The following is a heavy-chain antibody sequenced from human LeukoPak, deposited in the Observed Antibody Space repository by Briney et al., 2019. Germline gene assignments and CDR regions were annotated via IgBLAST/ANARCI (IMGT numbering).Heavy chain of an antibody. CDR2: TYYIGSG. V-gene: IGHV4-39*07. CDR3: ARARGVVEMATIWEDYYYHGMDV. CDR1: GGSISSSSYY. D-gene: IGHD5-24*01. Sequence: PSETLCLTGSVSGGSISSSSYYWFWIRHPPPKVPSWIRSTYYIGSGCYNPSLKSRVTISVDTSKNQFSLKLSSVTAADTAVYYCARARGVVEMATIWEDYYYHGMDVWGQGTTVTVSS. J-gene: IGHJ6*02.